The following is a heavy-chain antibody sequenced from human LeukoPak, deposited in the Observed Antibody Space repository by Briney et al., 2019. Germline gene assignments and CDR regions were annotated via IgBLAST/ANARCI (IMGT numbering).Heavy chain of an antibody. D-gene: IGHD5-12*01. J-gene: IGHJ4*02. V-gene: IGHV4-31*03. Sequence: SETLSLTCTVSGRSISRGGYYRSWSRQHPGKGMERIGYIYYSGSTYYNPSLKSRVTISVDTSKNQFSLKLNSVTAADTAVYYCAREGNSGRTFDYWGQGTLVTVSS. CDR3: AREGNSGRTFDY. CDR1: GRSISRGGYY. CDR2: IYYSGST.